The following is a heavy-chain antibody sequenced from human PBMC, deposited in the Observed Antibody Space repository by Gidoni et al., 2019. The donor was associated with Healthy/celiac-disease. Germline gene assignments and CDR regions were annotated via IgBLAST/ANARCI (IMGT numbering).Heavy chain of an antibody. D-gene: IGHD1-26*01. CDR1: GGSFSGYY. CDR2: INHSGST. J-gene: IGHJ1*01. V-gene: IGHV4-34*01. CDR3: ATIVGAEPAHFQH. Sequence: QVQLQQWGAGLLKPTETLSLTCAVYGGSFSGYYWSWIRQPPGKGLEWIGEINHSGSTNYNPSLKSRVTISVDTSKNQFSLKLSSVTAADTAVYYCATIVGAEPAHFQHWGQGTLVTVSS.